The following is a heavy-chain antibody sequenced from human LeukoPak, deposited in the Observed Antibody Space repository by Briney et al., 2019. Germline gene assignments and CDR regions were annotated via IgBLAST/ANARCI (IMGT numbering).Heavy chain of an antibody. CDR1: GFTFSSYE. D-gene: IGHD3-10*01. CDR2: ISSSGSTI. V-gene: IGHV3-48*03. CDR3: ARGPDYGTRSDYFDY. Sequence: GGSLRLSCAASGFTFSSYEMNWVRQAPGKGLEWVSYISSSGSTIYYADSVKGRFTISRDNAKNSLYLQMNSLRAEDTAVYYCARGPDYGTRSDYFDYWGQGILVTVSS. J-gene: IGHJ4*02.